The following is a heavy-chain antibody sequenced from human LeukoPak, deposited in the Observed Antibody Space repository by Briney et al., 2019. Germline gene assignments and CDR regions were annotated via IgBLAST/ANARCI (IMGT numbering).Heavy chain of an antibody. CDR3: ARRQWYSGSAGVDY. CDR1: GGSFSGYY. Sequence: PSETLSLTCAVYGGSFSGYYWSWIRQPPGKGLEWIGEINHSGGTNYNPSLKSRVTISVDTSKNQFSLKLSSVTAADTAVYYCARRQWYSGSAGVDYWGQGTLVTVSS. D-gene: IGHD1-26*01. V-gene: IGHV4-34*01. CDR2: INHSGGT. J-gene: IGHJ4*02.